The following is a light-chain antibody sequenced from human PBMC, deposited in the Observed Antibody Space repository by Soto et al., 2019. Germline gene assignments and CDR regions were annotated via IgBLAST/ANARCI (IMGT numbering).Light chain of an antibody. Sequence: EIVLTQSPATRSSSPRERATGSFMASQTVSSKLAWYQHKPGQAPRLLIHDTSNRATGIPARFSGSGSGTDFTLTISSLEPEDFAIYYCHQRNSWPRTFGQGTKVDIK. CDR3: HQRNSWPRT. V-gene: IGKV3-11*01. CDR1: QTVSSK. CDR2: DTS. J-gene: IGKJ1*01.